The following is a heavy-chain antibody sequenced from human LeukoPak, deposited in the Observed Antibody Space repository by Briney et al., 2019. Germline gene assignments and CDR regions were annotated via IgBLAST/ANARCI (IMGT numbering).Heavy chain of an antibody. CDR1: GGSVSSGNYF. Sequence: PSETLSLTCTVSGGSVSSGNYFWSWIRQPPGKGLEWIGYIYYSGSSNYNPSLKSRVTISLATAKDHFSLKLSSVTAADTAVYYCARLLPPWAATTWYFDYWGQGTLVTVSS. J-gene: IGHJ4*02. CDR2: IYYSGSS. D-gene: IGHD1-1*01. V-gene: IGHV4-61*03. CDR3: ARLLPPWAATTWYFDY.